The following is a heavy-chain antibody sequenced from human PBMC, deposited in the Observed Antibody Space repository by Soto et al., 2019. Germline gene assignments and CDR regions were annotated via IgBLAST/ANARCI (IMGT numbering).Heavy chain of an antibody. J-gene: IGHJ6*02. V-gene: IGHV5-51*01. Sequence: PGESLKISCKGSGYSFIDYWIGWVRQVPGKGLEWMGVIYPGDSDTRYSPSFQGQVTISADKSISTAYLQWSSLKASDTAMYYCARPSYSSSRYYGMDVWGQGTTVTVSS. D-gene: IGHD6-6*01. CDR3: ARPSYSSSRYYGMDV. CDR2: IYPGDSDT. CDR1: GYSFIDYW.